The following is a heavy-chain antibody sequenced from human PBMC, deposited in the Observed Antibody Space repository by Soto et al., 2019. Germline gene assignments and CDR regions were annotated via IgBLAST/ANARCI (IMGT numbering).Heavy chain of an antibody. J-gene: IGHJ4*02. D-gene: IGHD3-16*01. CDR3: ARYMTGGSGFDY. CDR2: ISYSGNT. Sequence: QVQLQESGPGLVKPSETLSLTCTVSGGAVSSGTYFWSWIRQPPGKGLEWIGYISYSGNTNYNSSLKSRVTISKDTSENQFSLKLRSVTAADTAVYYCARYMTGGSGFDYWGQGTLVTVSS. V-gene: IGHV4-61*01. CDR1: GGAVSSGTYF.